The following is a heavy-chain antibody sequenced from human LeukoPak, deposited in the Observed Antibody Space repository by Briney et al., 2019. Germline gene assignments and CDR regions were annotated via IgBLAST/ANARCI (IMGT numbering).Heavy chain of an antibody. J-gene: IGHJ3*02. CDR1: GYTFTSYD. CDR3: ARAYSSDAFDI. D-gene: IGHD6-13*01. CDR2: MNPNSGNT. Sequence: GASVKVSCKASGYTFTSYDINWVRQATGQGLEWMGWMNPNSGNTGYAQKFQCRVTMTRNTTISTAYMELSSPRSEDTAVYYCARAYSSDAFDIWGQGTMVTVSS. V-gene: IGHV1-8*01.